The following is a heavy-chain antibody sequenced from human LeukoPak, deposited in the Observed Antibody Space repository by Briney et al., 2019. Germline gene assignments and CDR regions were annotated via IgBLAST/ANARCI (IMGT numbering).Heavy chain of an antibody. V-gene: IGHV1-18*01. CDR2: ISAYNGNT. Sequence: ASVKVSCKASGYTFTSYGISCVRQAPGQGLEWMGWISAYNGNTNYAQKLQGRVTMTTDTSASTAYMELRSLRSDDTAVYYCARVGFWSGYYSAGEFDYWGQGTLVTVSS. CDR3: ARVGFWSGYYSAGEFDY. D-gene: IGHD3-3*01. J-gene: IGHJ4*02. CDR1: GYTFTSYG.